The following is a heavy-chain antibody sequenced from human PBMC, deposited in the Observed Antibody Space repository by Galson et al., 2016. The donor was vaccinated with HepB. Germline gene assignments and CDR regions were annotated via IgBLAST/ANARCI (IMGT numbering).Heavy chain of an antibody. CDR3: VRGSYSSDWYRTSAYDVGMDV. V-gene: IGHV3-13*01. J-gene: IGHJ6*04. D-gene: IGHD6-19*01. Sequence: SLRLSCAASGFSFSNYDMYWVRQAPGKGLQWVSSIYTAGDTYYQDSVEGRFTVSRENAKDSLYLHMKSLRAGDTAVYYCVRGSYSSDWYRTSAYDVGMDVWGKGTPVTVSS. CDR2: IYTAGDT. CDR1: GFSFSNYD.